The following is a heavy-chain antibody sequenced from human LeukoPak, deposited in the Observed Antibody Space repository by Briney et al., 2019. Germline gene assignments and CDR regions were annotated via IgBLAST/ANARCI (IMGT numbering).Heavy chain of an antibody. CDR2: IIPIFGIA. CDR3: ARFCSGGSCTHAFDI. Sequence: SVKVSWKASGGTFRSYAIKWGLQAPGHGVEWMGRIIPIFGIANYAQKFQGRVTITADKSTSTAYMELSSLRSEDTAVYYCARFCSGGSCTHAFDIWGQGTMVTVSS. J-gene: IGHJ3*02. V-gene: IGHV1-69*04. D-gene: IGHD2-15*01. CDR1: GGTFRSYA.